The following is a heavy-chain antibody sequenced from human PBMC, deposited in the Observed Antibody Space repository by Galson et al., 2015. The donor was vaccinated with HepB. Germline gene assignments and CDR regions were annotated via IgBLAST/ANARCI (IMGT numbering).Heavy chain of an antibody. J-gene: IGHJ5*02. V-gene: IGHV4-34*01. D-gene: IGHD4-17*01. CDR2: GHYSGST. CDR1: GGSLSGYY. CDR3: ARRGTTDQKTRFDP. Sequence: LSLTCAVYGGSLSGYYWGWIRQPPGKGLEYIGIGHYSGSTYYNPSLKSRVIISIDMSKNQFFLKVTSVTAADTAVYYCARRGTTDQKTRFDPWGQGTLVTVSS.